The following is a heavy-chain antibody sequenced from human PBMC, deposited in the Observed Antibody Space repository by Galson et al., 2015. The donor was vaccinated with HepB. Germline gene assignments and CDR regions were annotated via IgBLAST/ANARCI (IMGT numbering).Heavy chain of an antibody. CDR2: IVPLFGTP. Sequence: SVKVSCKASGGTFTYYGINWVRQAPGQGPEWMGGIVPLFGTPSYAQKFQGRVTISADVSTGTAYMELDMLKSDDTAVYYCARAPPPFDSSGYFGFFDYWGQGTLVTVSS. D-gene: IGHD3-22*01. CDR1: GGTFTYYG. J-gene: IGHJ4*02. V-gene: IGHV1-69*13. CDR3: ARAPPPFDSSGYFGFFDY.